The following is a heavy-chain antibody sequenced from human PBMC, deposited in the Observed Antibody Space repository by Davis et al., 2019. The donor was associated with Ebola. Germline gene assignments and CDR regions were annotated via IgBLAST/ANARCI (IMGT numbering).Heavy chain of an antibody. CDR3: ARDLYLGSWNYYGMDV. CDR2: ISSSSSYI. D-gene: IGHD2-2*02. V-gene: IGHV3-21*01. CDR1: GFTFNTYC. Sequence: GESLKISCAASGFTFNTYCMTWVRQAPGKGLEWVSSISSSSSYIYYADSLKGRFTISRDNAKNSLYLQMNSLRAEDTAVYYCARDLYLGSWNYYGMDVWGQGTTVTVSS. J-gene: IGHJ6*02.